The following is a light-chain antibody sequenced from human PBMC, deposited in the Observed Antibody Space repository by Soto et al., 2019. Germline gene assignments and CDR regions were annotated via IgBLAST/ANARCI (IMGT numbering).Light chain of an antibody. CDR3: QQYNGYSWT. CDR2: AAS. J-gene: IGKJ1*01. CDR1: QSISSY. Sequence: DIQMTQSPSSLSASVGDRVTITCRASQSISSYLNWYQQKPGKAPKLLIYAASSLQSGVPSRFSGSGSGTDFTLTISSLQPEDFATYYCQQYNGYSWTFGQGTKV. V-gene: IGKV1-39*01.